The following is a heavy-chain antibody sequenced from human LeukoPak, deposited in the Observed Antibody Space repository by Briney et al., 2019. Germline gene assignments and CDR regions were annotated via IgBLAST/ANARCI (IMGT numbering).Heavy chain of an antibody. CDR1: GVSISSGAFS. J-gene: IGHJ3*02. CDR2: IYHSGST. Sequence: SQTLSLTCAVSGVSISSGAFSCSWIRQPPGKGLEWIGYIYHSGSTYYKSSLKSRVTISVDRSKNQFSLKLSSVTAADTAVYYCARRSGYDAFDIWGQGTMVTVSS. V-gene: IGHV4-30-2*01. D-gene: IGHD3-22*01. CDR3: ARRSGYDAFDI.